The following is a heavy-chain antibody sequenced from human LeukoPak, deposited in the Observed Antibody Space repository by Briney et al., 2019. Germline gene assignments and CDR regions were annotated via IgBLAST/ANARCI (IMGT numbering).Heavy chain of an antibody. CDR1: GIPFSNIV. CDR3: TTERPSLGGDYFDY. J-gene: IGHJ4*02. D-gene: IGHD2-15*01. CDR2: IKEDEREK. V-gene: IGHV3-7*03. Sequence: GGSLRLSCAASGIPFSNIVMGWVRQAPGQGLKWVATIKEDEREKDYGDSVKGRFIISRDNTKKVVYLQMNSLRVEDTAIYYCTTERPSLGGDYFDYWGQGILVSVS.